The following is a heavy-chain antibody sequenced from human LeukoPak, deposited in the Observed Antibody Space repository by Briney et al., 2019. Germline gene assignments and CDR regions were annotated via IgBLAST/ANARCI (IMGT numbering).Heavy chain of an antibody. CDR1: GFSFSNYW. D-gene: IGHD6-19*01. CDR2: IDGYGTDI. CDR3: VKNSGWYCLDH. Sequence: GGSLRLSCAASGFSFSNYWMTWVRQAPGNGRERVDDIDGYGTDISYEESVKGRFTLSRDNARNSLFLQMNSLRADGTAVYYCVKNSGWYCLDHWGQGTLVTVSS. V-gene: IGHV3-7*03. J-gene: IGHJ5*02.